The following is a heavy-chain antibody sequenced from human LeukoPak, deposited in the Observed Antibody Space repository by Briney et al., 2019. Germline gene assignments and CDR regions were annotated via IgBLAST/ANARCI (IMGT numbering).Heavy chain of an antibody. Sequence: ETLSLTCVVYGGSFSGDYWSWIRQPPGRGLEWIGSIYYSKNTYYNPSLKSRVTISADTSKNQFSLTLGSVSATDTAVYYCVSPRGFSYGYFDYWGQGTLVTVSS. J-gene: IGHJ4*02. V-gene: IGHV4-34*01. D-gene: IGHD5-18*01. CDR2: IYYSKNT. CDR1: GGSFSGDY. CDR3: VSPRGFSYGYFDY.